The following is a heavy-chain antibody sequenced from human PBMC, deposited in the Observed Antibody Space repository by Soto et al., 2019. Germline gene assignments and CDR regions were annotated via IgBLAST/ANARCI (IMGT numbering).Heavy chain of an antibody. J-gene: IGHJ6*02. V-gene: IGHV1-69*02. CDR3: ASVSGSSWYYYYGMDV. CDR1: GGTFSSYT. Sequence: QVQLVQSGAEVKKPGSSVKVSCKASGGTFSSYTISWVRQAPGQGLEWMGRIIPILGIANYAQKFQGRVTITADKSTRTAYVALSSLSSEYPAVYYCASVSGSSWYYYYGMDVWGQGTTVTVSS. D-gene: IGHD6-13*01. CDR2: IIPILGIA.